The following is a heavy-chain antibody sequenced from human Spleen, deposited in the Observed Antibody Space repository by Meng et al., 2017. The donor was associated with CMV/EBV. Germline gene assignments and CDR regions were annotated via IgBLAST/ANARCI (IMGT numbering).Heavy chain of an antibody. CDR1: GFTFDDYA. V-gene: IGHV3-53*01. Sequence: GESLKISCAASGFTFDDYAMHWVRQAPGKGLEWVSVIYFGGATYYSDSVKGRFTISGDTSKNTVYLQMNSLRVEDTAVYYCASATETTTWYFDYWGQGTLVTVSS. D-gene: IGHD1-14*01. CDR2: IYFGGAT. J-gene: IGHJ4*02. CDR3: ASATETTTWYFDY.